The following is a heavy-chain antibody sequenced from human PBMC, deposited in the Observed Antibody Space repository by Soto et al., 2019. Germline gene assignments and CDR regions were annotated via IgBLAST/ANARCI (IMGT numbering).Heavy chain of an antibody. D-gene: IGHD3-9*01. CDR2: ISWDGDK. Sequence: QITLKESGPTLVKPTQTLTLTCTFSGFSLNTRGVGVGWIRQPPGKALEWLALISWDGDKRYRPSLKTRLTVTKDTSEKQVVLTMTNMVTVDTATYYCAQRRGDLLSGHYYFDFWGQGTLVTVS. V-gene: IGHV2-5*02. CDR3: AQRRGDLLSGHYYFDF. CDR1: GFSLNTRGVG. J-gene: IGHJ4*02.